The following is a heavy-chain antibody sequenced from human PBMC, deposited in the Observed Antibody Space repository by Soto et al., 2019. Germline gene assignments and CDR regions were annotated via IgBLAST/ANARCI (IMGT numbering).Heavy chain of an antibody. V-gene: IGHV4-4*07. D-gene: IGHD1-20*01. Sequence: QVQLQESGPGLVKPSETLSLTCTVSGGSISSYYWSWIRQPAGKGLEWVGRIYTSESTNYNPSLHSSGTMSVDTSTNQFSLEPSSVTAADTAVYYCARGKEGLTGTQGKGWFDPWGQGTMVTVSS. CDR2: IYTSEST. J-gene: IGHJ5*02. CDR1: GGSISSYY. CDR3: ARGKEGLTGTQGKGWFDP.